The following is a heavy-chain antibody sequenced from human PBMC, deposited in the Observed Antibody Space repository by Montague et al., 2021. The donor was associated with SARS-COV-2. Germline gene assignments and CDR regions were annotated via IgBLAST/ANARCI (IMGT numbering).Heavy chain of an antibody. V-gene: IGHV4-59*01. D-gene: IGHD3-22*01. CDR1: GGSISSYY. CDR2: IYYSGST. CDR3: ARGDYYDSTGYYDY. Sequence: SETLSLTCTVSGGSISSYYWSWIRQPPGKGLEWIGYIYYSGSTNYNPSLKSRVTISVDTSKNQFSLKVRSVTAADTAVYYCARGDYYDSTGYYDYWGQGTLVTVSS. J-gene: IGHJ4*01.